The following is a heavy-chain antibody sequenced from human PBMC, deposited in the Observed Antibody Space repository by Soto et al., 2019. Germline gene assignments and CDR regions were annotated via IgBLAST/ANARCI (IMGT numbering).Heavy chain of an antibody. CDR1: GFTFSSYW. CDR3: AREVTMIVVVSGEHADAFDI. CDR2: INSDGSST. J-gene: IGHJ3*02. D-gene: IGHD3-22*01. Sequence: GGSLRLSCAASGFTFSSYWMHWVRQAPGKGLVWVSRINSDGSSTSYADSVKGRFTISRDNAKNTLYLQMNSLRAEDTAVYYCAREVTMIVVVSGEHADAFDIWGQGTMVTVSS. V-gene: IGHV3-74*01.